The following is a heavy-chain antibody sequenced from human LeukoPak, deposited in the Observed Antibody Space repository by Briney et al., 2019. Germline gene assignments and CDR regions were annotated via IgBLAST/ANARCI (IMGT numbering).Heavy chain of an antibody. D-gene: IGHD1-26*01. CDR2: IFTSGST. V-gene: IGHV4-4*07. Sequence: PSETLSLTCTVSGGSISGYYWSWIRQPAGKGLEWIGRIFTSGSTNYNPSLSSRIIMSVDTSKNQFSLNLRSVTATDTAVYYCAREGREGPSDYGMDVWGQGTTVTVSS. J-gene: IGHJ6*02. CDR3: AREGREGPSDYGMDV. CDR1: GGSISGYY.